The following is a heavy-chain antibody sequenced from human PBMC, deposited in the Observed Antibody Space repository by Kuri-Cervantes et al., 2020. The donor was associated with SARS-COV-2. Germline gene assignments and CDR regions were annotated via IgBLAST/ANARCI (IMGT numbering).Heavy chain of an antibody. CDR2: ISSSSSYI. V-gene: IGHV3-21*01. J-gene: IGHJ3*02. Sequence: GGSLRLSCAASGFTFSSYAMSWVRQAPGKGLEWVSSISSSSSYIYYADSVKGRFTISRDNAKNSLYLQMNSLRAEDTAVYYCARVSQVSGGAFDIWGQGTMVTVSS. D-gene: IGHD6-25*01. CDR3: ARVSQVSGGAFDI. CDR1: GFTFSSYA.